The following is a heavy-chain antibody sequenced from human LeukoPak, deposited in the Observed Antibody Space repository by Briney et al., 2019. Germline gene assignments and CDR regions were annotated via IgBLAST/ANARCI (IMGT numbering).Heavy chain of an antibody. CDR3: ARLESDYGDYMGLDY. Sequence: PSETLSLTCTVSGDSVSRGGYFWSWIRQHPGKGLEWIGSIYYTGSTYYNPSLRSRITISIDTSNNQFSLKLTSVTAADTAVYYCARLESDYGDYMGLDYWGRGTLVTVSS. V-gene: IGHV4-31*02. J-gene: IGHJ4*02. CDR1: GDSVSRGGYF. CDR2: IYYTGST. D-gene: IGHD4-17*01.